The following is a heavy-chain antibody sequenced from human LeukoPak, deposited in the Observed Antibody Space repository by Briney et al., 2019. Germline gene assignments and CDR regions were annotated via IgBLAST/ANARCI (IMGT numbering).Heavy chain of an antibody. Sequence: ASVKVSCKASGYTFTSYYMHWVRQAPGQGLEWMGIINPSGGSTSYAQKSQGRVTMTRDTSTSTVYMELSSLRSEDTAVYYCARDGFVTTVVYGMDVWGQGTTVTVSS. CDR3: ARDGFVTTVVYGMDV. J-gene: IGHJ6*02. CDR2: INPSGGST. CDR1: GYTFTSYY. V-gene: IGHV1-46*01. D-gene: IGHD4-17*01.